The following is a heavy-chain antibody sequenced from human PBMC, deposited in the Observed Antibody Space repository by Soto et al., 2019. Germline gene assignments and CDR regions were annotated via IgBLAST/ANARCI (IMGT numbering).Heavy chain of an antibody. CDR3: ARGFDTMIVVDDAFDI. D-gene: IGHD3-22*01. Sequence: SETLSLTCTVSGGSISSSSYYWGWIRQPPGKGLEWIGSIYYSGSTYYNPSLKSRVTISVDTSKNQFSLKLSSVTAADTAVYYCARGFDTMIVVDDAFDIWGQGTMVTVSS. J-gene: IGHJ3*02. CDR1: GGSISSSSYY. V-gene: IGHV4-39*07. CDR2: IYYSGST.